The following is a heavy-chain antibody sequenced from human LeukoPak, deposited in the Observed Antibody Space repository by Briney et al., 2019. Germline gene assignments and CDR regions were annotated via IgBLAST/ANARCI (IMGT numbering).Heavy chain of an antibody. CDR1: GGSISSYY. CDR2: INHSGST. Sequence: PSETLSLTCTVSGGSISSYYWSWIRQPPGKGLEWIGEINHSGSTNYNPSLKSRVTISVDTSKNQFSLKLSSVTAADTAVYYCARRGTRLRYFGGGYFDYWGQGTLVTVSS. J-gene: IGHJ4*02. V-gene: IGHV4-34*01. D-gene: IGHD3-9*01. CDR3: ARRGTRLRYFGGGYFDY.